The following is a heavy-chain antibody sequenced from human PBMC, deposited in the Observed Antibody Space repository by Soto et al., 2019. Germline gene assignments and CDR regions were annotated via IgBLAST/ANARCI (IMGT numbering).Heavy chain of an antibody. CDR2: IYYSGIT. CDR1: GGSISSYY. D-gene: IGHD2-15*01. V-gene: IGHV4-59*01. J-gene: IGHJ4*02. CDR3: AREFKGDIVVVAAARGTYFDY. Sequence: SETLSLTCTVSGGSISSYYWSWIRQPPGKGLEWIGYIYYSGITNYNPSLKSRVTISVDTSKNQFSLKLSSVTAADTAVYYCAREFKGDIVVVAAARGTYFDYWGQGTLVTVSS.